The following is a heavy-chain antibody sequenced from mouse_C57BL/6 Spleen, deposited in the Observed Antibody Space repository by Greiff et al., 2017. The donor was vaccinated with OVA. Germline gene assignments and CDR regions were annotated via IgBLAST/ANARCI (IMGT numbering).Heavy chain of an antibody. CDR1: GFSLTSYG. V-gene: IGHV2-2*01. Sequence: VKLVESGPGLVQPSQSLSITCTVSGFSLTSYGVHWVRQSPGKGLEWLGVIWSGGSTDYNAAFISRLSISKDNSKSQVFFKMNSLQADDTAIYYCARGDYDYVPYAMDYWGQGTSVTVSS. D-gene: IGHD2-4*01. CDR3: ARGDYDYVPYAMDY. J-gene: IGHJ4*01. CDR2: IWSGGST.